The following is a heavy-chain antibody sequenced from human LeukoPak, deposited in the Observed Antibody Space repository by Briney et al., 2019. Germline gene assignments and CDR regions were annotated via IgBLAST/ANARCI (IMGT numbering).Heavy chain of an antibody. Sequence: ASQTLSLTCTVSGGSISSGGYYWSWIRQHPGKGLEWIGYIYYSGNTYYNPSLKSRVIISVDTSKYQFSLKLSSVTAADTAVYYCARSHHYCSGGSCYSPNWFDPWGQGTLVTVSS. V-gene: IGHV4-31*03. CDR2: IYYSGNT. CDR1: GGSISSGGYY. CDR3: ARSHHYCSGGSCYSPNWFDP. J-gene: IGHJ5*02. D-gene: IGHD2-15*01.